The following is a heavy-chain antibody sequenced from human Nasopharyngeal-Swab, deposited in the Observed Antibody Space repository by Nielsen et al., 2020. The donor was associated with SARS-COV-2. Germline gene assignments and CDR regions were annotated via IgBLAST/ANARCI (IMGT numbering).Heavy chain of an antibody. V-gene: IGHV1-18*01. J-gene: IGHJ4*02. D-gene: IGHD6-13*01. Sequence: ASVQVSCKASGYTFTSYGISWVRQAPAHGLEWMGWISAYNGNTNYAQKLQGRDTMTTDTSTSTAYMELRSQRSDDTAVYYCARDVGNVAAAGSFDYWGQGTLVTVSS. CDR3: ARDVGNVAAAGSFDY. CDR1: GYTFTSYG. CDR2: ISAYNGNT.